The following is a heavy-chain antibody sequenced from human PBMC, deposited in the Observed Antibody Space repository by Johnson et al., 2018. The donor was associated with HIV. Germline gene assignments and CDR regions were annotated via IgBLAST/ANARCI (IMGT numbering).Heavy chain of an antibody. CDR3: AKDLLTLDAFDI. J-gene: IGHJ3*02. CDR2: INSDGSST. V-gene: IGHV3-74*01. Sequence: VQLVESGGGLVQPGGSLRLSCAASGFTFSSYWMHWVRQAPGKGLVWVSRINSDGSSTSYADSVTGRFTISRDNAKNTLYLQMNSLRAEDTAVYYCAKDLLTLDAFDIWGQGTMVTVSS. CDR1: GFTFSSYW.